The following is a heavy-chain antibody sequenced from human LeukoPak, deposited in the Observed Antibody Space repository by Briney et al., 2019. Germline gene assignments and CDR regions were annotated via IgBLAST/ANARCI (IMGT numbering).Heavy chain of an antibody. CDR1: GFTFSSYW. CDR3: AREGGRQRDAFDI. V-gene: IGHV3-7*01. CDR2: IKQDGSEK. J-gene: IGHJ3*02. Sequence: GGSLRLSCAASGFTFSSYWMSWVRQAPGKGLEWVANIKQDGSEKYYVDSVKGRFTISRDNAKNSLYLQMNSLRAEDTAVYYCAREGGRQRDAFDIWGQGTMVTVSS.